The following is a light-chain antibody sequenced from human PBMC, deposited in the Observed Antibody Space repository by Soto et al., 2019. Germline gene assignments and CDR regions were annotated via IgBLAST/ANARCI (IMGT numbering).Light chain of an antibody. Sequence: DIVLTQSPGTLSLSPGESATLSCRGSQSVSSFLAWYQQKSGQAPRLLIYDAYNRATGIPARFSGSGSGTDFTLTISSLEPEDFAVYYCQQSGNRPPWTCGQGTKVDIK. CDR3: QQSGNRPPWT. CDR2: DAY. V-gene: IGKV3-11*01. J-gene: IGKJ1*01. CDR1: QSVSSF.